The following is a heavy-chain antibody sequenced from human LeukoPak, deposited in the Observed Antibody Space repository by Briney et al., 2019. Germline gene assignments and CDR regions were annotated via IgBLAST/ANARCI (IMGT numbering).Heavy chain of an antibody. J-gene: IGHJ4*02. CDR3: ASYSVFDWHNYFDY. D-gene: IGHD5/OR15-5a*01. CDR1: GVSITRTTSY. CDR2: IHYSRGT. V-gene: IGHV4-39*01. Sequence: PSETLSLTCAVSGVSITRTTSYWGWIRQSPGKGLEWIATIHYSRGTYYNPSLKSRVTMSVDTSKNQFSLNLSSVTAAATAVYFCASYSVFDWHNYFDYWGQGGLVSVSS.